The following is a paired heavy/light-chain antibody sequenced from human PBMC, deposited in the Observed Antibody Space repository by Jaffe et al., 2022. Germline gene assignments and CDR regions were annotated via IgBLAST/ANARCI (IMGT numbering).Heavy chain of an antibody. J-gene: IGHJ3*02. Sequence: QVQLQESGPGLVKPSETLSLTCAVSGYSISSDYYWGWIRQPPGKGLEWIGTIYHSGSTYYNPSLKSRVTISVDTSKNQFSLRLSSVTAADTAVYYCARHETYYYDSSGWGNSFDIWGQGTMVTVSS. CDR2: IYHSGST. V-gene: IGHV4-38-2*01. CDR3: ARHETYYYDSSGWGNSFDI. D-gene: IGHD3-22*01. CDR1: GYSISSDYY.
Light chain of an antibody. CDR1: SSNIGAGYD. CDR3: QSYDSSLSGSVV. Sequence: QSVLTQPPSVSGAPGQRVTISCTGSSSNIGAGYDVHWYQQFPGTAPKLLIYGNSNRPSGVPDRFSGSKSGTSASLAITGLQAEDEADYYCQSYDSSLSGSVVFGGGTKLTVL. CDR2: GNS. J-gene: IGLJ2*01. V-gene: IGLV1-40*01.